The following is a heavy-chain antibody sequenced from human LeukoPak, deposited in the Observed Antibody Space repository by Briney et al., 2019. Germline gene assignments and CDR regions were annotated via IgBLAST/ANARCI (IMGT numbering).Heavy chain of an antibody. CDR3: SKDRIDGRDAILLFDF. CDR2: ISAYNGNT. V-gene: IGHV1-18*01. J-gene: IGHJ4*02. CDR1: GYTFTSYG. D-gene: IGHD2-8*01. Sequence: ASVKVSCKASGYTFTSYGISWVRQAPGQGLEWMGWISAYNGNTNYAQKLQGRVTMTTDTSTSTAYMELRSLRADDTAVYYCSKDRIDGRDAILLFDFWGQGTLVTVSS.